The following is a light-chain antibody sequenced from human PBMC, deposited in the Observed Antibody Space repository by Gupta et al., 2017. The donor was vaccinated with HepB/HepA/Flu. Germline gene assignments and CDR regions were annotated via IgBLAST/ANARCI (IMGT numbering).Light chain of an antibody. CDR2: WAS. V-gene: IGKV4-1*01. CDR1: QSVLYSSNNKNY. J-gene: IGKJ1*01. Sequence: DIVMTQSPDSLAVSLGERATINCKSSQSVLYSSNNKNYLAWYQQKPGQPPKLLIYWASTRESGVPDRFSGSESGTDFTLTISSLQAEDVAVHYCQQYYSTPWTFGQGTKVEIK. CDR3: QQYYSTPWT.